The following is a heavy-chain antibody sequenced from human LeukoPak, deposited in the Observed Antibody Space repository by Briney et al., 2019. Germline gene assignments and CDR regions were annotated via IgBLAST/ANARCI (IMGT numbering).Heavy chain of an antibody. CDR3: ASLLLDFYFYYYGMDV. D-gene: IGHD3-22*01. CDR1: GFTFSIYS. CDR2: ISSSSSTI. Sequence: GGSLRLSCAASGFTFSIYSMNWVRQAPGKGLEWVSHISSSSSTIYYADSVKGRFTISRDNARNSLYLQMNSLRDEDTAVYYCASLLLDFYFYYYGMDVWGQGTTVTVSS. J-gene: IGHJ6*02. V-gene: IGHV3-48*02.